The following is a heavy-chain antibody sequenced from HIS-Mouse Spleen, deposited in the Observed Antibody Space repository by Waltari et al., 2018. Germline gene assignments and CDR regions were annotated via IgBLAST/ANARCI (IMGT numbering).Heavy chain of an antibody. V-gene: IGHV4-31*03. J-gene: IGHJ4*02. CDR3: ARGGRWYSSSWYYFDY. CDR2: IYYSGST. Sequence: QVQLQESGPGLVKPSQTLSLTCTVPGCSISSGGYYRRWTRHPPGKGLEWIGYIYYSGSTYYNPSLKSRVTISVDTSKNQFSLKLSSVTAADTAVYYCARGGRWYSSSWYYFDYWGQGTLVTVSS. CDR1: GCSISSGGYY. D-gene: IGHD6-13*01.